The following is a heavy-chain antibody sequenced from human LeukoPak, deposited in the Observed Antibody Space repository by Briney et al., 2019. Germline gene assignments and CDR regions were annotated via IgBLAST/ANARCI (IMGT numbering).Heavy chain of an antibody. D-gene: IGHD2-2*01. Sequence: QAGVSLRLSCAASGFTFGSYAMSWVRQAPGKGLEWVSRINSDGSSIRNADSVQGRLTISRDNAKNTLYLQMNSLRAEDTAVYYCARGSSTSYYYYGMDVWGQGTTVTVSS. CDR1: GFTFGSYA. V-gene: IGHV3-74*01. CDR2: INSDGSSI. CDR3: ARGSSTSYYYYGMDV. J-gene: IGHJ6*02.